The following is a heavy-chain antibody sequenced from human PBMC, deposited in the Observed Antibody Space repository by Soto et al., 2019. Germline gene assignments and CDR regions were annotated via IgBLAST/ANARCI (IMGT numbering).Heavy chain of an antibody. D-gene: IGHD3-22*01. J-gene: IGHJ3*02. CDR1: CGSFIGYY. CDR3: ARGWYYYDSSGYYNTLDAFDI. V-gene: IGHV4-34*01. Sequence: PSETLSLTCAFYCGSFIGYYWSWIRQPPGKGLEWIGEINHSGSTNYNPSLKSRVTISVDTSKNQFSLKLSSVTAADTAVYYCARGWYYYDSSGYYNTLDAFDIWGQGTMVTVSS. CDR2: INHSGST.